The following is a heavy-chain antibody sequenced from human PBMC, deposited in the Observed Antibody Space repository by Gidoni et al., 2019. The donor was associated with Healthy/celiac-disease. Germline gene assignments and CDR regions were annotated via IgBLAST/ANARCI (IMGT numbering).Heavy chain of an antibody. V-gene: IGHV1-3*01. CDR3: ARDPWISTDSWEGLDALNL. CDR1: GYTFTKYA. D-gene: IGHD3-3*01. Sequence: QVQLVQSGAEVKKPGASVKISCKASGYTFTKYAIHWVRQAPGQRLEWLGWINADNAKSKCSQKFQGRVTITRDTSANTAFMELTSLRSEDTAVYYCARDPWISTDSWEGLDALNLWGQGTLVTVSS. CDR2: INADNAKS. J-gene: IGHJ3*01.